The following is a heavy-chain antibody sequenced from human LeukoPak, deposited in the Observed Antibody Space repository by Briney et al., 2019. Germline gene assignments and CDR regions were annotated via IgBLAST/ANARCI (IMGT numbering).Heavy chain of an antibody. CDR1: RITSSSYW. CDR2: INNVGSYT. D-gene: IGHD6-13*01. Sequence: PGGTLRNSSAPSRITSSSYWTHWDCKPPGKGHVRVAYINNVGSYTSYADSGKGRFTISRDNAKNTLYLQMNSLRAEDTAVYYCAKAAAGHSDYFDYWGQGALVTVSS. V-gene: IGHV3-74*01. CDR3: AKAAAGHSDYFDY. J-gene: IGHJ4*02.